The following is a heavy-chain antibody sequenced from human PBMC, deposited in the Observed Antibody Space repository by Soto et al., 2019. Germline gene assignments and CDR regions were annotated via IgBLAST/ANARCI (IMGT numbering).Heavy chain of an antibody. V-gene: IGHV5-51*01. D-gene: IGHD4-4*01. Sequence: GESLKISCKASGDSFTTYWIAWVRQMPGKGLEWMGIINPGDSDIRYSPSFQGQVTISADNSISTAYLQWSSLKASDTAMYYCARHEQFYSYYYGKDVWGQGTEVTVSS. CDR3: ARHEQFYSYYYGKDV. CDR2: INPGDSDI. J-gene: IGHJ6*02. CDR1: GDSFTTYW.